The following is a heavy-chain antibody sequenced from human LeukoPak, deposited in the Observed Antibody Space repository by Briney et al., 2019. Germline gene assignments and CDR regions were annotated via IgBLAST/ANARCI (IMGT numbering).Heavy chain of an antibody. V-gene: IGHV1-69*05. CDR3: AMGLSGYYYYMDV. Sequence: SVKVSCNASGYTFTGYYMHLVRQAHGQGLEWMGGIIPIFGTANYAQKFQGRVTITTDESTSTAYMELSSLRSEDTAVYYCAMGLSGYYYYMDVWGKGTTVTVSS. CDR2: IIPIFGTA. J-gene: IGHJ6*03. CDR1: GYTFTGYY. D-gene: IGHD3-10*01.